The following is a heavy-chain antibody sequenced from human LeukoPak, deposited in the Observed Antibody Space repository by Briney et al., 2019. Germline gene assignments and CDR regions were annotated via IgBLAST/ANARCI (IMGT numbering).Heavy chain of an antibody. V-gene: IGHV1-46*01. Sequence: GASVKVSCKASGYTFTSYYMHWVRQAPGQGLEWMGIINPSGGSTSYAQKFQGRVTMTRDTSTSTVYMELSSLRSEDTAVYYCARSRGHIVVVLRGGNYYYGMDVWGQGTTVTVSS. CDR2: INPSGGST. CDR3: ARSRGHIVVVLRGGNYYYGMDV. CDR1: GYTFTSYY. D-gene: IGHD2-2*01. J-gene: IGHJ6*02.